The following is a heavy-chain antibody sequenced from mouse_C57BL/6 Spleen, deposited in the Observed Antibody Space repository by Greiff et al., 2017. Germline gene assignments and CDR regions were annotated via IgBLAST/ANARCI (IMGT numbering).Heavy chain of an antibody. D-gene: IGHD2-4*01. J-gene: IGHJ2*01. CDR1: GFTFSDYY. CDR3: ARCHDYDWFYFDY. Sequence: EVQRVEPGGGLVQPGGSLKLSCAASGFTFSDYYMYWVRQTPEKRLEWVAYISNGGGSTYYPDTVKGRFTISRDNAKNTLYLQMSRLKSEDTAMYYCARCHDYDWFYFDYWGQGTTLTVSS. CDR2: ISNGGGST. V-gene: IGHV5-12*01.